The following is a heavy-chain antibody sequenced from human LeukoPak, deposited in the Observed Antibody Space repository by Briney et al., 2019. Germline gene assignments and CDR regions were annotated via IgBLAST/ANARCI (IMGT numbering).Heavy chain of an antibody. CDR1: GFTFSSYA. J-gene: IGHJ4*02. CDR3: ARDTVRGIVFYYFDY. Sequence: QAGGSLRLSCAASGFTFSSYAMHWVRQAPGKGPEWVAVISYDGSNKYYADSVKGRFTISRDNSKNTLYLQMNSLRAEDTAVYYCARDTVRGIVFYYFDYWGQGTLVTVSS. CDR2: ISYDGSNK. V-gene: IGHV3-30*04. D-gene: IGHD3-10*01.